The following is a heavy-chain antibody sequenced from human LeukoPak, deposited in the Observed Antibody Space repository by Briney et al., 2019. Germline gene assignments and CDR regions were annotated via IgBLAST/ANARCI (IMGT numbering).Heavy chain of an antibody. CDR3: ARSSPSGYSYGRPYYYYYGMDV. V-gene: IGHV3-21*01. CDR1: GFTFSSYS. Sequence: GGSLRLSCAASGFTFSSYSMNWVRQAPGKGLEWVSSISSSSSYIYYADSVKGRFTISRDNAKNSLYLQMNSLRAEDTAVYYCARSSPSGYSYGRPYYYYYGMDVWGQGTTVTVSS. D-gene: IGHD5-18*01. J-gene: IGHJ6*02. CDR2: ISSSSSYI.